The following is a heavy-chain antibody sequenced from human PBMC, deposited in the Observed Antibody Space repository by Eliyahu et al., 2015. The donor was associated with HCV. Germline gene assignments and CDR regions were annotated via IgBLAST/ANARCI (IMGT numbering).Heavy chain of an antibody. CDR1: GGSVSSGSYY. J-gene: IGHJ2*01. V-gene: IGHV4-61*01. Sequence: QVQLQESGPGLVKPSETLSLTCTVSGGSVSSGSYYWSWIRQPPGKGLEYIGYIYYSGSTNYNPSLKSRVTISVDTSKNQFSLKLSSVTAADTAVYYCARVAGSPYRQFDLWGRGTLVTVSS. CDR3: ARVAGSPYRQFDL. D-gene: IGHD2-15*01. CDR2: IYYSGST.